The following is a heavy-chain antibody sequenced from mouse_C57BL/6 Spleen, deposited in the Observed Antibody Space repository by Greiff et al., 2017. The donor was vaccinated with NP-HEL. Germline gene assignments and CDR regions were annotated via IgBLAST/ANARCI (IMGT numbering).Heavy chain of an antibody. J-gene: IGHJ2*01. CDR1: GFTFSSYA. D-gene: IGHD2-3*01. V-gene: IGHV5-4*03. Sequence: EVKLMESGGGLVKPGGSLKLSCAASGFTFSSYAMSWVRQTPEKRLEWVATISDGGSYTYYPDNVKGRFTISRDNAKNNLYLQMSHLKSEDTAMYCYGRDEGYYDTWGQGTTLTVSS. CDR3: GRDEGYYDT. CDR2: ISDGGSYT.